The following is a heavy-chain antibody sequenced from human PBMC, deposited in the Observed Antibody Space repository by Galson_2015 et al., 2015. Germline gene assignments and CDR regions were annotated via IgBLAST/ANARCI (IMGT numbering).Heavy chain of an antibody. J-gene: IGHJ4*01. CDR3: ARSGRPAVAVPAALDY. V-gene: IGHV3-30-3*01. CDR2: ISYGGSNK. CDR1: GFTFSSYA. Sequence: SLRLSCAASGFTFSSYAMHWVRQAPGKGLEWVAFISYGGSNKYYADSVKGRFTISRDSSKNTLYLQMNSLRAEDTAVYYCARSGRPAVAVPAALDYSGQGTPVTASS. D-gene: IGHD2-2*01.